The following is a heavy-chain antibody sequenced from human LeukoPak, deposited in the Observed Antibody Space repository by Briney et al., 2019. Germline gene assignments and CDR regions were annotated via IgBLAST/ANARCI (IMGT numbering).Heavy chain of an antibody. J-gene: IGHJ4*02. V-gene: IGHV3-7*01. CDR3: ARDTRDGYSSGWYAY. CDR2: IKQDGSEK. D-gene: IGHD6-19*01. CDR1: GFTFSSYW. Sequence: PGGSLRLSCAASGFTFSSYWMSWVRQAPGKGLEWVANIKQDGSEKYYVDSVKGRFTISRDNAKNSLYLQVNSLRAEDTAVYYCARDTRDGYSSGWYAYWGQGTLVTVSS.